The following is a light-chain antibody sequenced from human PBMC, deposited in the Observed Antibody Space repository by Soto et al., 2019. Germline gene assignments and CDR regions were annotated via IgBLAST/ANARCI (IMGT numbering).Light chain of an antibody. Sequence: DIQMTQSPSSLSASVGDRVTITCRATQTISNFLNWYQQKPGKAPKLLIYAASSLESGVPSRFSGTGSGTDFTLTITSLQPEDFATYYCQQSLNMPLTFGGGTNVEIK. CDR2: AAS. CDR3: QQSLNMPLT. CDR1: QTISNF. J-gene: IGKJ4*01. V-gene: IGKV1-39*01.